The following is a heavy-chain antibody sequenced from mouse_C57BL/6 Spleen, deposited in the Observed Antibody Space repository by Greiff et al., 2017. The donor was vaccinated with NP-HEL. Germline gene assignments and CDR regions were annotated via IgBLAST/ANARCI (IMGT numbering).Heavy chain of an antibody. V-gene: IGHV1-15*01. CDR1: GYTFTDYE. D-gene: IGHD1-1*01. Sequence: QVQLQQSGAELVRPGASVTLSCKASGYTFTDYEMHWVKQTPVHGLEWIGAIDPETGGTAYNQKFKGKAILTADKSSSTAYMELRSLTSEDSAVYYCTRRSTTVVGYFDVWGTGTTVTVSS. J-gene: IGHJ1*03. CDR3: TRRSTTVVGYFDV. CDR2: IDPETGGT.